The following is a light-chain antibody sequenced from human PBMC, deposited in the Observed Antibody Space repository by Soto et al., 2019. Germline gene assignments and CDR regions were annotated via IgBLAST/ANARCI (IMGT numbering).Light chain of an antibody. V-gene: IGKV3-20*01. CDR2: GAS. CDR1: QSVSSSY. Sequence: EIVLTQSPGTLSLSPGERATLSCRASQSVSSSYLAWYQQKPGQAPRLLIYGASSRATGIPDRFSDSGSGTDFTLTISRLEPEDFAVYYCQQYGSSPQCTFGGGTKVEIK. J-gene: IGKJ4*01. CDR3: QQYGSSPQCT.